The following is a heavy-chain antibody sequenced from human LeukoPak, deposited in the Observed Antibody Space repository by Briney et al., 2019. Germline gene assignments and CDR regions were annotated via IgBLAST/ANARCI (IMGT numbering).Heavy chain of an antibody. CDR3: ARIDGYTYGYAAY. CDR2: IYPSGST. D-gene: IGHD5-18*01. V-gene: IGHV4-38-2*01. Sequence: SETLSLTCAVSGYSISSGYYWGWIGQPPGKGLELIGNIYPSGSTYYNPSLNSRVTISVDTSKNQFSLKLTSVTAADTAVYYCARIDGYTYGYAAYWGQGTLVTVSS. CDR1: GYSISSGYY. J-gene: IGHJ4*02.